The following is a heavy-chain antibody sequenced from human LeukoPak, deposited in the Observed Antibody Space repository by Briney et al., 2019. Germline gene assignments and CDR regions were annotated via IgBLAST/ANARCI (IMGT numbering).Heavy chain of an antibody. CDR3: ARDDSSGYLYYFDY. CDR2: IKQDGSEK. CDR1: GFPFSSYW. D-gene: IGHD3-22*01. Sequence: GSLRLSCAASGFPFSSYWMSWGRQAPGKGLEWVANIKQDGSEKYYVDSVKGRFTISRDNAKNSLYLQMNSLRAEDTAVCYCARDDSSGYLYYFDYWGQGTLVTVSS. V-gene: IGHV3-7*01. J-gene: IGHJ4*02.